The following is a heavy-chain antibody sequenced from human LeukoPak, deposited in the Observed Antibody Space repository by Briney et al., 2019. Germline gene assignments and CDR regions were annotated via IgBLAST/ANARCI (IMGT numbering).Heavy chain of an antibody. D-gene: IGHD2-15*01. J-gene: IGHJ6*03. Sequence: GGSLRLSCAASGFTFSSYAMNWVRQAPGKWLEWVSAISSAGGSTYYADSVKGRFTISRDNSKHTLFLQMNSLRAEDTAVYYCATGGYCDGVSCYGYYYMDVWGKGTTVTVSS. V-gene: IGHV3-23*01. CDR3: ATGGYCDGVSCYGYYYMDV. CDR2: ISSAGGST. CDR1: GFTFSSYA.